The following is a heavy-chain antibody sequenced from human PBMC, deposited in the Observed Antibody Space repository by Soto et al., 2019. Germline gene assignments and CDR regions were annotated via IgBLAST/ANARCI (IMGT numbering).Heavy chain of an antibody. V-gene: IGHV3-74*01. Sequence: GGSLRLSCVASGFTFSSYWMHWVRQAPGKGLVWVSRINSDGSSTSYADSVKGRFTISRDNAKNTLYLQMNSLKTEDTAVYYCVRATYFSDSSGYTRCFDYWGQGALVTVSS. D-gene: IGHD3-22*01. J-gene: IGHJ4*02. CDR1: GFTFSSYW. CDR3: VRATYFSDSSGYTRCFDY. CDR2: INSDGSST.